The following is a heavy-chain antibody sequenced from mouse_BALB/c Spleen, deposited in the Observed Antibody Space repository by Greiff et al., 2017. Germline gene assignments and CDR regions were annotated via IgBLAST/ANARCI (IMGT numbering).Heavy chain of an antibody. CDR1: GFTFSSYT. CDR3: ARSGGNYEDAMDY. D-gene: IGHD2-1*01. V-gene: IGHV5-9*03. J-gene: IGHJ4*01. Sequence: EVMLVESGGGLVKPGGSLKLSCAASGFTFSSYTMSWVRQTPEKRLEWVATISSGGGNTYYPDSVKGRFTISRDNAKNNLYLQMSSLRSEDTALYYCARSGGNYEDAMDYWGQGTSVTVSS. CDR2: ISSGGGNT.